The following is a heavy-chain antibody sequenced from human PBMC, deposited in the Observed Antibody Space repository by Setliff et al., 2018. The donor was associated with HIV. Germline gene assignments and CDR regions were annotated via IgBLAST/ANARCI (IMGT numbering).Heavy chain of an antibody. CDR3: ARVNDILLGYWVGYFDY. J-gene: IGHJ4*02. Sequence: ASVKVSCKASGYTLRRRGISWVRQAPGQGLEWMGWISAYNGNTNYAQKFRGRVTLTTDTSTITAYMELRSLRSDDTAVYYCARVNDILLGYWVGYFDYWGQGTLVTVSS. CDR2: ISAYNGNT. D-gene: IGHD2-8*01. V-gene: IGHV1-18*01. CDR1: GYTLRRRG.